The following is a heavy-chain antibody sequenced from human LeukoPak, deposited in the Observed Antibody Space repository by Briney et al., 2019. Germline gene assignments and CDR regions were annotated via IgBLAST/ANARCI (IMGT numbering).Heavy chain of an antibody. Sequence: GGSLRLSCAASGFTFSSYAMHWVRQAPGKGLEWVAVISYDGSNKYYADSVKGRFTISRDNSKNTLYLQMNSLRAEDTAVYYCARSHYYDSSGYYSYYYGMDVWGQGTTVTVSS. V-gene: IGHV3-30-3*01. CDR3: ARSHYYDSSGYYSYYYGMDV. D-gene: IGHD3-22*01. CDR2: ISYDGSNK. CDR1: GFTFSSYA. J-gene: IGHJ6*02.